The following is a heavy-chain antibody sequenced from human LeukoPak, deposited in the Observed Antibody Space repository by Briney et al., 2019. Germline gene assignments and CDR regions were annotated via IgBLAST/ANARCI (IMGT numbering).Heavy chain of an antibody. CDR3: ARYGSYLDAVDS. D-gene: IGHD1-26*01. CDR1: GFTFSSYA. Sequence: GGSLRLSCAASGFTFSSYAMSWVRQAPAKGLEWVAYINQDGSERYYVDSMEGRFTISRDNAEKSLFLQMNNLRVEDTALYYCARYGSYLDAVDSWGQGTLVTVAS. J-gene: IGHJ3*01. V-gene: IGHV3-7*01. CDR2: INQDGSER.